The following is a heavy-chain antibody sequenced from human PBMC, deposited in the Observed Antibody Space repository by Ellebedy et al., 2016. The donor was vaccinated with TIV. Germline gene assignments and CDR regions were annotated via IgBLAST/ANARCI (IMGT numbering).Heavy chain of an antibody. Sequence: LRLSCTVSGGSISGSSYYWGWIRQHPGKGLEWLGYIYYTGSTYYNPSLKSRLIISVDTSKNQFSLKLTSVTAADTAVYYCAREVDDSSGRTRRHFDYWGRGTLVTVSS. CDR1: GGSISGSSYY. D-gene: IGHD3-22*01. J-gene: IGHJ4*02. V-gene: IGHV4-31*03. CDR3: AREVDDSSGRTRRHFDY. CDR2: IYYTGST.